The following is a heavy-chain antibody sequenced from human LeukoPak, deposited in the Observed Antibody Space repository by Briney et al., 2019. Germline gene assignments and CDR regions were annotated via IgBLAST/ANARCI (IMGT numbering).Heavy chain of an antibody. Sequence: SETLSLTCTVSGGSISSYYWSWIRQPPGKGLEWIGYIYYSGSTNYNPSLKSRVTISVDTSKNQFSLKLSSVTAADTAVYYCARDTGVGYSYGYFDYWGQGTLVTVSS. V-gene: IGHV4-59*01. CDR1: GGSISSYY. CDR3: ARDTGVGYSYGYFDY. CDR2: IYYSGST. D-gene: IGHD5-18*01. J-gene: IGHJ4*02.